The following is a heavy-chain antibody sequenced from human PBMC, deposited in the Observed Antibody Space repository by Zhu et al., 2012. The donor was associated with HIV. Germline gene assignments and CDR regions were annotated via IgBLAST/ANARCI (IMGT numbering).Heavy chain of an antibody. D-gene: IGHD3-10*01. CDR3: ASPFPIGRDQDY. CDR1: GGSISGSSDY. Sequence: QVQLQESGPGLVKPSETLSLTCTVSGGSISGSSDYWGWIRQPPGKGLEWIGSTHYNGNTYYNPSLKSRVTISIDTSKNQFSLRLSSATAADTAVYYCASPFPIGRDQDYWGQGTLV. J-gene: IGHJ4*02. CDR2: THYNGNT. V-gene: IGHV4-39*01.